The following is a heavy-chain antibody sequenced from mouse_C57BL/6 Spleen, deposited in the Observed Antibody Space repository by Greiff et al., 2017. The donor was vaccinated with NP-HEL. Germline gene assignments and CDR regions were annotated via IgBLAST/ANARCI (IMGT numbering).Heavy chain of an antibody. D-gene: IGHD2-1*01. CDR1: GFNIKDDY. CDR2: IDPEDGET. CDR3: ARPRYGNPGGDYAMDY. V-gene: IGHV14-2*01. J-gene: IGHJ4*01. Sequence: VQLQQSGAELVKPGASVKLSCTASGFNIKDDYMHWVKQRTEQGLEWSGRIDPEDGETKYAPKFQGKATITADTSSNTAYLQLSSLTSEDTAVSYCARPRYGNPGGDYAMDYWGQGTSVTVSS.